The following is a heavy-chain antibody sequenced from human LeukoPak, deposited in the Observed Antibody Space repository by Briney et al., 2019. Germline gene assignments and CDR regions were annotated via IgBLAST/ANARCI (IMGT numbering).Heavy chain of an antibody. CDR2: ISGSGGST. CDR3: AKDQSIGYEIDY. V-gene: IGHV3-23*01. Sequence: GGSLRLSCSASGFTFSSYAMSWVRQAPGKGLEWVSAISGSGGSTYYADSVKGRFTISRDNSKNTLYLQMNSLRAEDTAVYYCAKDQSIGYEIDYWGQGTLVTVSS. CDR1: GFTFSSYA. D-gene: IGHD5-18*01. J-gene: IGHJ4*02.